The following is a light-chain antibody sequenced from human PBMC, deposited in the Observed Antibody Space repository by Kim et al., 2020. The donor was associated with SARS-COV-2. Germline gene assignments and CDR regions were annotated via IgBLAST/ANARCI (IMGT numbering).Light chain of an antibody. V-gene: IGLV4-69*01. CDR1: SGHSSYA. CDR3: QTWGTGMWV. CDR2: LNSDGSH. Sequence: QPVLTQSPSASASLGASVKLTCTLSSGHSSYAIAWLQQQPEKGPRYLMKLNSDGSHNKGDGIPDRFLGSSSGAERYLTISSLQSEDEADYYCQTWGTGMWVFGGGTQLTVL. J-gene: IGLJ3*02.